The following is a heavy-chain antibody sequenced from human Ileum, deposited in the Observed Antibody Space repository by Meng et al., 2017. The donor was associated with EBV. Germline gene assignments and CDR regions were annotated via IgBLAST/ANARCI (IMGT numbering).Heavy chain of an antibody. CDR3: LRGSGGSV. CDR1: GDATTNHNW. J-gene: IGHJ1*01. V-gene: IGHV4-4*02. D-gene: IGHD3-10*01. CDR2: IPHRGSS. Sequence: VQYRESGPALGTPSQTPSLTFSVSGDATTNHNWWAWVRQPPGKGLEWIGKIPHRGSSAYNPSLKSRVSMSIDKSKNQSSLKLTSVTAADAAVYHCLRGSGGSVWGQGTLVTVSS.